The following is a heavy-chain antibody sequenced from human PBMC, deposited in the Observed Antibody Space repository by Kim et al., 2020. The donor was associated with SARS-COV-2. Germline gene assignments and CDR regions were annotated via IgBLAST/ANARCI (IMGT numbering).Heavy chain of an antibody. J-gene: IGHJ6*01. V-gene: IGHV4-59*08. CDR1: GVSISSYD. CDR3: ARVLAAANDYYYYQYDMYV. D-gene: IGHD6-13*01. CDR2: IYYSGST. Sequence: SETLSLTCTVSGVSISSYDWSWIRQPPGKGLEWIGYIYYSGSTDYNPSVKSRVTISVDTSKNQFSLKLSYVTAADTAVYDGARVLAAANDYYYYQYDMYV.